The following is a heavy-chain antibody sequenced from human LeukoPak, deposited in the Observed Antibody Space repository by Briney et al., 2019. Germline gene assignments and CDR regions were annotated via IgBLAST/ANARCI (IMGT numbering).Heavy chain of an antibody. CDR1: GGSISSGGYS. J-gene: IGHJ4*02. D-gene: IGHD3-10*01. CDR2: IYHSGST. CDR3: ARAGYGSVYYFDY. Sequence: SETLSLTCAVSGGSISSGGYSWSWIRQPPGKGLEWIGYIYHSGSTYYNPSLKSRVTISVDRSKNQFSLKLSSVTAADTAVYYCARAGYGSVYYFDYWGQGTLVTVSS. V-gene: IGHV4-30-2*01.